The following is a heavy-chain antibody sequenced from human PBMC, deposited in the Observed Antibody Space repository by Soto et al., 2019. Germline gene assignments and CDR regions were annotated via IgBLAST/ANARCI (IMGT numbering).Heavy chain of an antibody. J-gene: IGHJ4*02. CDR1: GYTFTSYA. CDR2: INAGNGNT. Sequence: ASVKVSCKASGYTFTSYAMHWVRQAPGQRLEWMGWINAGNGNTKYSQKFQGRVTITRDTSASTAYMELSSLRSEDTAVYYCARGGVFFFAGATIYFDYWGQGTLVTVSS. V-gene: IGHV1-3*01. D-gene: IGHD3-3*01. CDR3: ARGGVFFFAGATIYFDY.